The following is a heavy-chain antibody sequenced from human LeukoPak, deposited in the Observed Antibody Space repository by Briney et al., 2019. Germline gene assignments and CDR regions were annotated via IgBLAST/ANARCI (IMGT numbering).Heavy chain of an antibody. CDR2: INHSGST. V-gene: IGHV4-34*01. CDR1: GGSFSGYY. Sequence: SETLSLTFAAYGGSFSGYYWSWIRQPPGKGLEWIGEINHSGSTNYNPSLKSRVTISVDTSKNQFSLKLSSVTAADTAVYYCARGPGIAVAVDYWGQGTLVTVSS. CDR3: ARGPGIAVAVDY. D-gene: IGHD6-19*01. J-gene: IGHJ4*02.